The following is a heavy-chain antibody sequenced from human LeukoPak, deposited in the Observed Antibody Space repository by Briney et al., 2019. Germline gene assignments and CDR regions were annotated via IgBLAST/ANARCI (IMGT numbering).Heavy chain of an antibody. V-gene: IGHV3-30*18. CDR3: AKSVASDAY. D-gene: IGHD5-12*01. Sequence: GGSLRLSCAASGFTFNSYGMHWVRQAPGKGLEWVAVISYDGSNKYYADFVKGRFTISRDNSKNTLSLQMNGLIPEDTAVYYCAKSVASDAYWGQGTLVTVSS. CDR2: ISYDGSNK. J-gene: IGHJ4*02. CDR1: GFTFNSYG.